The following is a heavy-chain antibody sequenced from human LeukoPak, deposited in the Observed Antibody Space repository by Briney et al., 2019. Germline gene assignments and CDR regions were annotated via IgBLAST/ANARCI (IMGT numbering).Heavy chain of an antibody. Sequence: PGGSLRLSRAASGFTFSSYEMNWVRQAPGKGLEWVSYISSSGGTKYYADSVKGRFTISRDNAKKSLFLQMNSLRAEDTAVYYCARDRSGGNFDYWGQGTLVSVSS. CDR1: GFTFSSYE. J-gene: IGHJ4*02. CDR3: ARDRSGGNFDY. D-gene: IGHD4-23*01. CDR2: ISSSGGTK. V-gene: IGHV3-48*03.